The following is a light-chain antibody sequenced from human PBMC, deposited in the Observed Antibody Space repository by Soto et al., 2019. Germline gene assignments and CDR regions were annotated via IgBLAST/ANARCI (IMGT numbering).Light chain of an antibody. CDR1: SSDVGGYKY. Sequence: QSALTQPASVSGSPGQSITISCTGTSSDVGGYKYVSWYQQHPGKAPKLMIYEVSNRPSGVSNRFSGSKSGNTASLTISGLQAEDEADYYCNSXXXXSTYVFGTGTKLTVL. CDR3: NSXXXXSTYV. V-gene: IGLV2-14*01. CDR2: EVS. J-gene: IGLJ1*01.